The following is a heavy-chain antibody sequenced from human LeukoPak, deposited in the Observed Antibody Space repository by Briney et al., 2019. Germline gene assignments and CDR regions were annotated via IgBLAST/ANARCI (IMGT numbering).Heavy chain of an antibody. D-gene: IGHD2-2*01. CDR1: GGSFSNYY. CDR2: INHSGST. J-gene: IGHJ6*02. Sequence: PSEALSLTCALSGGSFSNYYWSWIRQPPGKGLEWIGEINHSGSTNYNPSLKSRVTISVDTSKNQFSLKLSSVAAADTAVYYCARGPGVVVPAASYYYYYGMDVWGQGTTVTVSS. V-gene: IGHV4-34*01. CDR3: ARGPGVVVPAASYYYYYGMDV.